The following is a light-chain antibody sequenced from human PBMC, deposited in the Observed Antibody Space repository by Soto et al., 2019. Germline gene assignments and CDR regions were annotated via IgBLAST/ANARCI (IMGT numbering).Light chain of an antibody. Sequence: QAVVTQTPSVSGAPGQKITMSCTGSSSNIGAGYDVHWYQQLPGAAPKLLIYDDNNRPSGIPDRFSASKSGTSASLAITGLQAEDEADYFCSSYTTSRFWVFGGGTKVTVL. CDR1: SSNIGAGYD. CDR3: SSYTTSRFWV. CDR2: DDN. V-gene: IGLV1-40*01. J-gene: IGLJ3*02.